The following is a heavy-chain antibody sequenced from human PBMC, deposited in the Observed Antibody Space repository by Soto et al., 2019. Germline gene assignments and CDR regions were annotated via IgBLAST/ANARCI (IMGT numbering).Heavy chain of an antibody. V-gene: IGHV1-2*02. CDR2: INPNSGGT. CDR3: ARGLYDCSSTSCSTRWGMDV. J-gene: IGHJ6*02. Sequence: ASVKVSCKASGYTFTGYDMHWVRQAPGQGLEWMGWINPNSGGTNYAQKFQGRVTMTRDTSISTAYMELSRLRSDDTAVYYCARGLYDCSSTSCSTRWGMDVWGQGTTVTVSS. CDR1: GYTFTGYD. D-gene: IGHD2-2*01.